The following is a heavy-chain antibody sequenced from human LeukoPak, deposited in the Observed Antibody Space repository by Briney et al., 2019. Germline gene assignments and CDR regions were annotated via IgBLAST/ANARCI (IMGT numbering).Heavy chain of an antibody. CDR3: ARAAYYYDSSGYYRRAGEPGNWFDP. V-gene: IGHV7-4-1*02. CDR2: INTNTGNP. J-gene: IGHJ5*02. CDR1: GYTFTSYA. D-gene: IGHD3-22*01. Sequence: ASVKVSCKASGYTFTSYAMNWVRQAPGRGLEWMGWINTNTGNPTYAQGFTGRFVFSLDTSVSTAYLQISSLKAEDTAVYYCARAAYYYDSSGYYRRAGEPGNWFDPWGQGTLVTVSS.